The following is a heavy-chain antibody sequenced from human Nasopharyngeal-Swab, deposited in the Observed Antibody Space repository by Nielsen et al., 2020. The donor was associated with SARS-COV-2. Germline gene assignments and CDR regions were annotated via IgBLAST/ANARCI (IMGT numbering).Heavy chain of an antibody. J-gene: IGHJ4*02. Sequence: SLIISCAASCFIFSASAIHWVRHASGTGLALVGRIGDKDHNYATTYGASVQGRFTISRDDSKNTAFLQMDSLKTEDTALYYCTTDFYFDYWGQGTLVTVSS. CDR3: TTDFYFDY. CDR2: IGDKDHNYAT. V-gene: IGHV3-73*01. CDR1: CFIFSASA.